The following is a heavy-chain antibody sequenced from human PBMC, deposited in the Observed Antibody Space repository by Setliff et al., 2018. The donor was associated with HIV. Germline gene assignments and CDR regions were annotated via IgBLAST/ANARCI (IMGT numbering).Heavy chain of an antibody. CDR2: MNPNSGNT. CDR3: ARGGGVYCSGGSCYTSVDFQH. Sequence: ASVKVSCKASGYTFTSYDINWVQQATGQGLEWMGWMNPNSGNTGYAQKFQGRVTMTRNTSIRTAYMELSSLRSEDTAVYYCARGGGVYCSGGSCYTSVDFQHWGQGTLVTVS. V-gene: IGHV1-8*02. J-gene: IGHJ1*01. D-gene: IGHD2-15*01. CDR1: GYTFTSYD.